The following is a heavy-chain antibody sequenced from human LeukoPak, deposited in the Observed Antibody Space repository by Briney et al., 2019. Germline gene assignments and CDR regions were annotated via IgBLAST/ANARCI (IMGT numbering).Heavy chain of an antibody. J-gene: IGHJ4*02. V-gene: IGHV1-2*04. CDR1: GYTFTGYY. CDR3: ARLTPRTEEGFDY. Sequence: GASVKVSCKASGYTFTGYYMHWVRQAPGQGLEWMGWINPNSGGTNYAQKFQGWVTMTRDTSISTAYMELSRLRSDDTAVYYCARLTPRTEEGFDYWGQGTLVTVSS. CDR2: INPNSGGT. D-gene: IGHD3-16*01.